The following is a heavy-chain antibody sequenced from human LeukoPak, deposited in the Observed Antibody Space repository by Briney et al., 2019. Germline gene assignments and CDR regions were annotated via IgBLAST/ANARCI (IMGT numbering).Heavy chain of an antibody. J-gene: IGHJ4*02. V-gene: IGHV3-7*01. CDR2: INQGGSDK. Sequence: GGSLRLSCAASGLTFSGHWMRWVRQAPGEGLEWVANINQGGSDKYYVGAVKGRFTITRDNANNLLYLQMNSLRGEDTAVYYCTRDRSRAEDDWGQGTLVTVSS. CDR3: TRDRSRAEDD. D-gene: IGHD1-14*01. CDR1: GLTFSGHW.